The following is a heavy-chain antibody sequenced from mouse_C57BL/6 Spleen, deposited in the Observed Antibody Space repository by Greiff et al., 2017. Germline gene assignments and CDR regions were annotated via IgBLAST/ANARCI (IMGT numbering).Heavy chain of an antibody. Sequence: EVQLMESEGGLVQPGSSMKLSCTASGFTFSDYYMAWVRQVPEKGLEWVANINCDGGSTYYPDCLKSRFIISRDNAKNILYLQMSSLKSEDTAMYYCARDDYDVNFAYWGQGTLVTVSA. V-gene: IGHV5-16*01. J-gene: IGHJ3*01. CDR2: INCDGGST. CDR3: ARDDYDVNFAY. D-gene: IGHD2-4*01. CDR1: GFTFSDYY.